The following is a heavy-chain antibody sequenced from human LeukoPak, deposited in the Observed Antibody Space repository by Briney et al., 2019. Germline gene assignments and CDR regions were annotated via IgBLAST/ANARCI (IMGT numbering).Heavy chain of an antibody. CDR1: GYTFTSYD. D-gene: IGHD1-26*01. CDR3: ARLSGSYYSALDI. V-gene: IGHV1-8*03. CDR2: MNPNSGNT. Sequence: ASVKVSCKASGYTFTSYDINWVRQATGQGLEWMGWMNPNSGNTGYAQKFQGRVTITRNTSISTAYMELSSLRSEDTAVYYCARLSGSYYSALDIWGQGTMVTVSS. J-gene: IGHJ3*02.